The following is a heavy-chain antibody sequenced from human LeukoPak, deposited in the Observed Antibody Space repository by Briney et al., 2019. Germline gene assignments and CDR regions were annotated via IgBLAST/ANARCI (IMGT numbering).Heavy chain of an antibody. V-gene: IGHV1-2*02. CDR2: INPNSGGT. Sequence: ASVKVSCKASGYTFTSYGISWVRQAPGQGLEWMGWINPNSGGTNYAQKFQGRVTMTRDTSISTAYMELSRLRSDDTAVYYCARDSPYYYGSGSPAHYYYYYYMDVWGKGTTVTISS. CDR3: ARDSPYYYGSGSPAHYYYYYYMDV. J-gene: IGHJ6*03. CDR1: GYTFTSYG. D-gene: IGHD3-10*01.